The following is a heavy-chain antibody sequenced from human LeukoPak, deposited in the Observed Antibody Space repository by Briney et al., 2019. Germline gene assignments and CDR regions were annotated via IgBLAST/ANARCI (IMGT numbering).Heavy chain of an antibody. V-gene: IGHV4-59*01. D-gene: IGHD3-10*01. Sequence: PSETLSLTCTVSGGSISSYYWSWIRQPPGKGLEWIGYIYYSGSTNYNPSLKSRVTISVDTSKNQFPLKLSSVTAADTAVYYCARDAMVRGVADYWGQGTLVTVSS. CDR1: GGSISSYY. J-gene: IGHJ4*02. CDR3: ARDAMVRGVADY. CDR2: IYYSGST.